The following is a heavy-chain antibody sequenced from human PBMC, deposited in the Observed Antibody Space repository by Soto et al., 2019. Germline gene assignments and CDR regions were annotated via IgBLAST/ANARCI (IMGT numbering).Heavy chain of an antibody. J-gene: IGHJ5*02. CDR1: GGSISSSSYY. D-gene: IGHD3-22*01. CDR2: IYYSGST. Sequence: SETLSLTCTVSGGSISSSSYYWGWIRQPPGKGLEWIGRIYYSGSTYYNPSLKSRVTISVDTSKNQFSLKLSSVTAADTAVYYCARPNAQLYYYDSSGYFGWFDPWGQGTLVTVS. V-gene: IGHV4-39*01. CDR3: ARPNAQLYYYDSSGYFGWFDP.